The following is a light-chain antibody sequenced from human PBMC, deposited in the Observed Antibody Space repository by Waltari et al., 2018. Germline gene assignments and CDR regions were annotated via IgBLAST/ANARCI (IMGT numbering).Light chain of an antibody. Sequence: QSVLTQPASASGAPGQRVTISCTWSSPTIGAGYDVNWYQQLPGEAPKLLIYGNTNRPSGVPDRVSGSKSGTSASLAITGLRADDEADYYCQSYDSSLGGSVFGGGTKLTVL. V-gene: IGLV1-40*01. J-gene: IGLJ2*01. CDR1: SPTIGAGYD. CDR3: QSYDSSLGGSV. CDR2: GNT.